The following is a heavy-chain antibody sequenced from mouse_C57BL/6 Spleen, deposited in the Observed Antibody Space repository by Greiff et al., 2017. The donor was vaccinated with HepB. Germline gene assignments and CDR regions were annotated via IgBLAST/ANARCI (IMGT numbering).Heavy chain of an antibody. J-gene: IGHJ4*01. D-gene: IGHD3-2*02. CDR1: GYTFTSYW. V-gene: IGHV1-69*01. CDR2: IEPSDSYT. Sequence: QVQLKQPGAELVMPGASVKLSCKASGYTFTSYWMHWVKQRPGQGLEWIGEIEPSDSYTNYNQKFKGKSTLTVDKSSSTAYMQLSSLTSEDSAVYYCARRGSSGYNAMDYWGQGTSVTVSS. CDR3: ARRGSSGYNAMDY.